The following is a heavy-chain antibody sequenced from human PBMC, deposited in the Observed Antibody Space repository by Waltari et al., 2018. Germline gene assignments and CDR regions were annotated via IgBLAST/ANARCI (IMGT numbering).Heavy chain of an antibody. CDR2: MNPNSGGT. D-gene: IGHD6-13*01. J-gene: IGHJ5*02. Sequence: QVQLVQSGAEVKKPGASVKVSCKASGYTFTSYDINWVRQATGQGLEWMGWMNPNSGGTNYAQKFQGRVTMTRDTSISTAYMELSRLRSDDTAVYYCAREPIAAAGIFSNWFDPWGQGTMVTVSS. V-gene: IGHV1-2*02. CDR3: AREPIAAAGIFSNWFDP. CDR1: GYTFTSYD.